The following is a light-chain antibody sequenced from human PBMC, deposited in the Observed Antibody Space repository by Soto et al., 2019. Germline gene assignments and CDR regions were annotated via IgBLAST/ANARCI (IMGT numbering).Light chain of an antibody. V-gene: IGLV2-8*01. CDR1: SSDIGRYNY. Sequence: QSALTQPPSASGSPGQSVTISCTGTSSDIGRYNYVSWYQHHPGKAPKLMIYEVSKRPSGVPDRFSGSRSGNTASLTVSGRQAEDEAAYYCSSYAGSNRVVFGGGTKLTVL. CDR3: SSYAGSNRVV. CDR2: EVS. J-gene: IGLJ2*01.